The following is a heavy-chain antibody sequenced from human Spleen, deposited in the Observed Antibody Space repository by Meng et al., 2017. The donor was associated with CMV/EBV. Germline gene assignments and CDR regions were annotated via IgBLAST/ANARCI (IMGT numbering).Heavy chain of an antibody. D-gene: IGHD2-2*01. V-gene: IGHV4-39*02. CDR1: GGSISSSNCY. J-gene: IGHJ6*02. CDR3: ARGWASTPYGMDV. Sequence: SETLSLTCTVSGGSISSSNCYWGWIRQPPGRGLESIGSIYYTGSTYSNPSLQSRVTISVDTSKNHFSLKVSSVTAADTAVYYCARGWASTPYGMDVWGQGTTVTVSS. CDR2: IYYTGST.